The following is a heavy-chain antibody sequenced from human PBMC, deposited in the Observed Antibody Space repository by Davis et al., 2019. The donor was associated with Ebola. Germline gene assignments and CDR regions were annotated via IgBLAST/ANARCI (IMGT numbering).Heavy chain of an antibody. CDR3: ARLSWKQYDY. V-gene: IGHV4-39*01. CDR1: GGSISSYH. Sequence: SETLSLTCTVSGGSISSYHWGWIRQPPGKGLEWIGTIYYSGATYYNPSLKSRVSISVDTSKNQFSLKLSSVTAADTAVYYCARLSWKQYDYWGQGTLVTVSS. D-gene: IGHD1-1*01. J-gene: IGHJ4*02. CDR2: IYYSGAT.